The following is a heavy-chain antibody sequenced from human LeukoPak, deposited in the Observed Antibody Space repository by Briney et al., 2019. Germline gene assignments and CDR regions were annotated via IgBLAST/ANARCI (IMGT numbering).Heavy chain of an antibody. CDR1: GYTFTSYG. V-gene: IGHV3-73*01. D-gene: IGHD2-2*01. CDR2: IRSKANGYAT. CDR3: ARPYCSSTTCYEYSAFDI. J-gene: IGHJ3*02. Sequence: KVSCKASGYTFTSYGISWVRQASGKGLEWLGRIRSKANGYATAYAASVKGRFTILRDDSKNMAYLQMSSLKTEDTAVYYCARPYCSSTTCYEYSAFDIWGQGTMVTVSS.